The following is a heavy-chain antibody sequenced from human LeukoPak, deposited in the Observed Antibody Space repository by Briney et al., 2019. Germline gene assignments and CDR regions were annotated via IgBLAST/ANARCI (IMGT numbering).Heavy chain of an antibody. J-gene: IGHJ5*02. CDR1: GFTFSSYA. V-gene: IGHV3-21*01. D-gene: IGHD6-13*01. Sequence: GGSLRLSYAASGFTFSSYAMSWVRQAPGKGLEWVSSISSSSSYIYYADSVKGRFTISRDNAKNSLYLQMNSLRAEDTAVYYCARAIRGYSSSWYEWFDPWGQGTLVTVSS. CDR2: ISSSSSYI. CDR3: ARAIRGYSSSWYEWFDP.